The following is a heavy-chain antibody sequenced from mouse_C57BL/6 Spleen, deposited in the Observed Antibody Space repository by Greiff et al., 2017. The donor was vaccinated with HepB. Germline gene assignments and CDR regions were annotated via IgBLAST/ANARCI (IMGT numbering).Heavy chain of an antibody. V-gene: IGHV1-76*01. CDR3: ARSAYYSNYYFDY. CDR1: GYTFTDYY. J-gene: IGHJ4*01. D-gene: IGHD2-5*01. CDR2: IYPGSGNT. Sequence: VQLQQSGAELVRPGASVKLSCKASGYTFTDYYINWVKQRPGQGLEWIARIYPGSGNTYYNEKFKGKATLTAEKSSSTAYMQLSSLTSEDSAVYFCARSAYYSNYYFDYWGQGTSVTVSS.